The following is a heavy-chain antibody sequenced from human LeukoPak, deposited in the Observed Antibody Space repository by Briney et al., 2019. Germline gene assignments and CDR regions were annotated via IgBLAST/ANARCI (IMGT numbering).Heavy chain of an antibody. Sequence: GGSLRLSCAASGFTFSSYAMSWVRQAPGKGLEWVSAISGSGGSTYYADSVKGRFTISRDNSKNTLYLQMNSLRAEDTAVYYCAKDLGYCSSTSCYEWFDPWGQGTLSPSPQ. J-gene: IGHJ5*02. CDR3: AKDLGYCSSTSCYEWFDP. CDR2: ISGSGGST. D-gene: IGHD2-2*01. V-gene: IGHV3-23*01. CDR1: GFTFSSYA.